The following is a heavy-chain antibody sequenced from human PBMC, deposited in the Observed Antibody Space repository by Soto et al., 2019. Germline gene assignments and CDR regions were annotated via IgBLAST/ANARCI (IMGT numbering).Heavy chain of an antibody. CDR1: GGTFSSYA. J-gene: IGHJ3*02. CDR3: ARELKGDAFDI. V-gene: IGHV1-69*06. Sequence: RASVKVSCKASGGTFSSYAISWVRQAPGQGLEWMGGIIPIFGTANYAQKFQGRVTITADKSTSTAYMELSSLRSEDTAVYYCARELKGDAFDIWGQGTMVTVSS. CDR2: IIPIFGTA.